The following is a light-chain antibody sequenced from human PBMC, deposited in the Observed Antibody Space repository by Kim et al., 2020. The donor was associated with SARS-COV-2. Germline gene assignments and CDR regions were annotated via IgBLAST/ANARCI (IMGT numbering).Light chain of an antibody. CDR3: QQYDKWPLT. V-gene: IGKV3-15*01. Sequence: VSPGERATPSCRASQRANSNLAWYQQKPGQAPRLLIYDASTRATDSPARFSGSGSGTDFTLTISCRQSEDFAVYYCQQYDKWPLTFGGGTKVDIK. CDR1: QRANSN. CDR2: DAS. J-gene: IGKJ4*01.